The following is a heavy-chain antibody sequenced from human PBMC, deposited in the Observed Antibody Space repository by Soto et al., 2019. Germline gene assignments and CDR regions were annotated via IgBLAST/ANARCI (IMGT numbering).Heavy chain of an antibody. Sequence: SETLSLTCTVSGGSISSISYYWGWIRQPPGKGLEWIGSIYYSGSTYYNPSLKSRVTISVDTSKNQFSLKLSSVTAADTAVYYCARQGRGGNKIAAAGTARNYYFDYWGQGTLVTVSS. CDR2: IYYSGST. D-gene: IGHD6-13*01. CDR1: GGSISSISYY. V-gene: IGHV4-39*01. J-gene: IGHJ4*02. CDR3: ARQGRGGNKIAAAGTARNYYFDY.